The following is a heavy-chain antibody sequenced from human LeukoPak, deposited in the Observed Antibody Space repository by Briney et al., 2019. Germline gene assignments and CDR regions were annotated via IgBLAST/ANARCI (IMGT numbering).Heavy chain of an antibody. CDR3: ARSGGYVWGSYRFDY. CDR1: GYSISSGYF. Sequence: PSETLSLTCTVSGYSISSGYFWGWIRQPPGKGLEWIGSIYHGGSTNYNPSLKSRVTISVDTSKNQFSLKLSSVTAADTAVYYCARSGGYVWGSYRFDYWGQGTLVTVSS. J-gene: IGHJ4*02. D-gene: IGHD3-16*02. V-gene: IGHV4-38-2*02. CDR2: IYHGGST.